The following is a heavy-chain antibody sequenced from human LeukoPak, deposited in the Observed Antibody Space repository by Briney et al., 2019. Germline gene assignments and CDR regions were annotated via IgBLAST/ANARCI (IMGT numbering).Heavy chain of an antibody. D-gene: IGHD6-19*01. V-gene: IGHV3-7*01. J-gene: IGHJ4*02. Sequence: GGSLRLSCSPPVYIHRGYRMRGVRDSPEGGREGVANIKGGGRERHSVHSVKGRFTISRDDAKKSLYLQMNSLRAEDTAVYYCARENPAGTGWTFDYWGQGILVTVSS. CDR1: VYIHRGYR. CDR2: IKGGGRER. CDR3: ARENPAGTGWTFDY.